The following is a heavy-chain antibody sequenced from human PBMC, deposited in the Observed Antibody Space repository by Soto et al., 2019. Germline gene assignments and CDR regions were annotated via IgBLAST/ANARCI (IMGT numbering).Heavy chain of an antibody. D-gene: IGHD2-15*01. CDR3: AKTTPPHRPYYMDV. V-gene: IGHV1-18*01. J-gene: IGHJ6*03. Sequence: ASVKVSCKASGYTFTSYGISWVRQAPGQGLEWMGWISAYNGNTNYAQKLQGRVTMTTDTSTSTAYMELRSLRSDDTAVYSWAKTTPPHRPYYMDVWGKGTTVTVS. CDR2: ISAYNGNT. CDR1: GYTFTSYG.